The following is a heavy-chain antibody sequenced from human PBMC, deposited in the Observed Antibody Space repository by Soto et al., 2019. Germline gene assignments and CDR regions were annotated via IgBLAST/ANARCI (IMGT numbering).Heavy chain of an antibody. CDR3: AKDWDGEQWPPYYFDY. CDR1: GFTFSSYA. D-gene: IGHD6-19*01. CDR2: ISGSGGST. V-gene: IGHV3-23*01. J-gene: IGHJ4*02. Sequence: EVQLLESGGGLEQPGGSLRLSCAASGFTFSSYAMSWVRQAPGKGLEWVSAISGSGGSTYYADSVKGRFTISRDNSKNTLYLQMNSPRTEDTAVYYCAKDWDGEQWPPYYFDYWGQGTLVTVSS.